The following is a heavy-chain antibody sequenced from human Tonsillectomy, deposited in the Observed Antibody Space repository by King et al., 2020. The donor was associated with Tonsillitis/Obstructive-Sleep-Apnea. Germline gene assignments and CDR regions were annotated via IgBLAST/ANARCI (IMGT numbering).Heavy chain of an antibody. V-gene: IGHV3-66*01. CDR2: IYSGGRT. Sequence: VQLVESGGGLVQPGGSRRLSCAASGFNVSRNNMTWVRQAPGKGLEWVSVIYSGGRTYYADSEKGRFTISRDKSKNTLYLQMNSLRAEDTAVYYCVTSNIFYDYWGQGALVTVSS. D-gene: IGHD2-15*01. CDR3: VTSNIFYDY. J-gene: IGHJ4*02. CDR1: GFNVSRNN.